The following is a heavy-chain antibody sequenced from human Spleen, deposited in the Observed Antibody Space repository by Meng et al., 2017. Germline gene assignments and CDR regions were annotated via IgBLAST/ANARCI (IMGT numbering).Heavy chain of an antibody. Sequence: GGSLRLSCAASGFSVSHNYMSWVRQAPGKGLEWVSVIYSGGNTYYADSVKGRFTISRDNAKNSLYLQMNSLRAEDTAVYYCARGVGATFLGSWYYGMDVWGQGTTVTVSS. V-gene: IGHV3-66*01. CDR2: IYSGGNT. CDR3: ARGVGATFLGSWYYGMDV. J-gene: IGHJ6*02. CDR1: GFSVSHNY. D-gene: IGHD1-26*01.